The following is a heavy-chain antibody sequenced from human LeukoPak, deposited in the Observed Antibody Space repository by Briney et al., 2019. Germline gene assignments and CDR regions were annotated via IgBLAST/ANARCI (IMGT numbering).Heavy chain of an antibody. J-gene: IGHJ4*02. Sequence: PSETLSLTCTVSGVSISSYYWSWIRQPPGKGLEWIGYIYYSGSTNYNPSLKSRVTISVDTSKNQFSLKLSSVTAADTAVYYCARDAGDSGYDYFDYWGQGTLVTVSS. CDR3: ARDAGDSGYDYFDY. V-gene: IGHV4-59*01. D-gene: IGHD5-12*01. CDR1: GVSISSYY. CDR2: IYYSGST.